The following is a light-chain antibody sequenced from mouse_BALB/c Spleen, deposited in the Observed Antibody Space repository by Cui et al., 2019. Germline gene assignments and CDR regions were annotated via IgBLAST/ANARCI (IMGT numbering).Light chain of an antibody. CDR3: QQWSSNPLFT. Sequence: QIVLTQSPAIMSASPGEKVTMTCSASSSVSYMHWYQQKSGTSPKRWIYDTSKLASGVPARFSGSGPGTSYSLTISSMEAEDAATYYCQQWSSNPLFTFGSGTKLEIK. CDR2: DTS. J-gene: IGKJ4*01. CDR1: SSVSY. V-gene: IGKV4-59*01.